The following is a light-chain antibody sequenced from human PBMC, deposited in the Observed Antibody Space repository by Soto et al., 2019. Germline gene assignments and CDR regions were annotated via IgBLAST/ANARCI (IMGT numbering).Light chain of an antibody. CDR3: LQDHDASWT. V-gene: IGKV1-6*01. CDR2: PAS. J-gene: IGKJ1*01. CDR1: RDIGSA. Sequence: HLTQSPSLMSASAGDSVNITCSARRDIGSALSWYHQKPGKAPTLLIYPASNLQSGVPSRFRGSRSGTEFTLTVSSLQPEDFESYYCLQDHDASWTFGQGTKVDIK.